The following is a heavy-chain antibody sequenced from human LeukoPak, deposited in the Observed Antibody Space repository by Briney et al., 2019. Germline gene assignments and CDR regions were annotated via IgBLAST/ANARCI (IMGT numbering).Heavy chain of an antibody. CDR1: GGSFSGYS. Sequence: SETLSLTCAVYGGSFSGYSWNWIRQPPVKGLEWTGEINHSGGTNYNPSLKSRVTISVDTSKKQFSLKLSSVTAADTAMYYCSFNLGSGSYAFDIWGQGTMVTVSS. CDR3: SFNLGSGSYAFDI. CDR2: INHSGGT. D-gene: IGHD3-10*01. V-gene: IGHV4-34*03. J-gene: IGHJ3*02.